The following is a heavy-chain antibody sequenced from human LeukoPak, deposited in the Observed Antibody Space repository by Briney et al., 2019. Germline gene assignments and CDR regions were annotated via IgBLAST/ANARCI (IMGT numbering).Heavy chain of an antibody. CDR1: GFTFSSYA. J-gene: IGHJ4*02. CDR2: ISGSGGST. Sequence: GGSLRLSCAASGFTFSSYAMSWVRQAPGKGLEWVSAISGSGGSTYYADSVKGRFTISRDNTKNSLYLQMNSLRAEDTALYYCAKGWGAGSSPYWGQGTLVTVSS. D-gene: IGHD2-2*01. V-gene: IGHV3-23*01. CDR3: AKGWGAGSSPY.